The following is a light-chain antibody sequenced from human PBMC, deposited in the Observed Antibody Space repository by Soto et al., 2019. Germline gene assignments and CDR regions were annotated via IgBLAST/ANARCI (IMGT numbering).Light chain of an antibody. V-gene: IGKV1-39*01. CDR2: SAS. Sequence: DIQMTQSPSSLSASVGDRVTITCRASQSISSYVNWYQQKPGKAPNLLIYSASTLQSGVPSRFTGGGSGTDFSLTINSLEHEDFATYICQQIYSTPWTFGQGTKVEI. CDR3: QQIYSTPWT. CDR1: QSISSY. J-gene: IGKJ1*01.